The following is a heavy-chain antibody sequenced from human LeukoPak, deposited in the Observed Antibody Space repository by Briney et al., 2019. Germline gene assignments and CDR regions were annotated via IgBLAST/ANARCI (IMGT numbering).Heavy chain of an antibody. CDR3: AREVRASGYDRIDY. Sequence: GGSLRLSCAASGFTFSIFWMTWVRQAPGKGLEWVANINQDGSEKYSVDSVKGRFTISRDNAKNSLFLQMNSLRAEDSAVYYCAREVRASGYDRIDYWGQGTLVTVSS. D-gene: IGHD5-12*01. CDR2: INQDGSEK. J-gene: IGHJ4*02. V-gene: IGHV3-7*04. CDR1: GFTFSIFW.